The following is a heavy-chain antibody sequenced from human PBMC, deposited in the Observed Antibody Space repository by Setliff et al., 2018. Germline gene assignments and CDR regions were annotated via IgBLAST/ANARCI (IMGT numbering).Heavy chain of an antibody. CDR3: ARVSMVIAIRNAFDI. D-gene: IGHD2-21*01. CDR2: IYYSGST. CDR1: GGSISSGGYY. J-gene: IGHJ3*02. Sequence: ASETLSLTCTVSGGSISSGGYYWSWIRQHPGKGLEWIGYIYYSGSTYYNPSLKSRVTVSVDTSKNQFSLKLSSVTAADTAVYYCARVSMVIAIRNAFDIWGQGTMVTVSS. V-gene: IGHV4-31*03.